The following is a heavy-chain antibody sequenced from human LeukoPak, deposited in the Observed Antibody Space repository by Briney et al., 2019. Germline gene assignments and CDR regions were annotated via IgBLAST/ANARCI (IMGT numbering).Heavy chain of an antibody. D-gene: IGHD3-22*01. Sequence: ASVKVSCKASGYTFTDYYMHWVRQAPGQGLEWMGWLNPNSGATNFAQKFQGRVTMTRDTSISTAYMELSRLRSDDTAVYYCARAPYPYYYDSSGYGLFDYWGQGTLVTVSS. V-gene: IGHV1-2*02. CDR2: LNPNSGAT. CDR1: GYTFTDYY. J-gene: IGHJ4*02. CDR3: ARAPYPYYYDSSGYGLFDY.